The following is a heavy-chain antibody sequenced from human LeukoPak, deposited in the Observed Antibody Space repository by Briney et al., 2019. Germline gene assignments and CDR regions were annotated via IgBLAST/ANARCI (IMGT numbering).Heavy chain of an antibody. V-gene: IGHV3-21*01. Sequence: PGGSLRLSCAASGFTFSSYSMNWVRQAPGKGLEWVSSISSSSSYIYYADSVKGRFTISRDNSKNTLYLQMNSLRAEDTAVYYCAKDLNRDYYDSSGAFDYWGQGTLVTVSS. CDR2: ISSSSSYI. J-gene: IGHJ4*02. D-gene: IGHD3-22*01. CDR3: AKDLNRDYYDSSGAFDY. CDR1: GFTFSSYS.